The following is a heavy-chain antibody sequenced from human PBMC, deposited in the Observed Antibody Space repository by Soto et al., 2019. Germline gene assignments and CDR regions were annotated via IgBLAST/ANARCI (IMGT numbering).Heavy chain of an antibody. Sequence: SETLSLTCAVSGGSISSGGYSWSWIRQPPGKGLEWIGYIYHSGSTYYNPPLKSRVTISVDRSKNQFSLKLSSVTAADTAVYYCARTLLLGYFDYWGQGTLVTVSS. CDR3: ARTLLLGYFDY. J-gene: IGHJ4*02. V-gene: IGHV4-30-2*02. D-gene: IGHD3-16*01. CDR1: GGSISSGGYS. CDR2: IYHSGST.